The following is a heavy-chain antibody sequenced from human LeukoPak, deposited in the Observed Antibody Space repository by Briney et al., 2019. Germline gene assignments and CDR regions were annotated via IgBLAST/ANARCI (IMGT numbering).Heavy chain of an antibody. Sequence: PGGSLRLSCAASGVTFSSYAMSWVRQAPGKGLEWVSAISGSGGSTYYADSVKGRFTISRDNSKNTLYLQMNSLRAEDTAVYYCAKAALYYYDSSGFDYWGQGTLVTVPS. V-gene: IGHV3-23*01. D-gene: IGHD3-22*01. J-gene: IGHJ4*02. CDR3: AKAALYYYDSSGFDY. CDR1: GVTFSSYA. CDR2: ISGSGGST.